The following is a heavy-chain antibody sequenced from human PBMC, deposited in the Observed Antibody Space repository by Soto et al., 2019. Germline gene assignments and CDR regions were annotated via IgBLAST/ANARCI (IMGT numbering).Heavy chain of an antibody. Sequence: PSETLSLTCTVSGGSISSSSYYWGWIRQPPGKGLEWIGSIYYSGSTYYNPSLKSRVTISVDTSKNQFSLKLSSVTAADTAVYYCAGEQWLDENYYYFDYWGQGTLVPVSS. V-gene: IGHV4-39*01. CDR2: IYYSGST. D-gene: IGHD6-19*01. J-gene: IGHJ4*02. CDR1: GGSISSSSYY. CDR3: AGEQWLDENYYYFDY.